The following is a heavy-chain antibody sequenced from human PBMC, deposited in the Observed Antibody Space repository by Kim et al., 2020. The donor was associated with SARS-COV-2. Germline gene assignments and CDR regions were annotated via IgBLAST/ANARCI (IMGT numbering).Heavy chain of an antibody. CDR3: AKAPGSRSGWFDP. D-gene: IGHD3-10*01. J-gene: IGHJ5*02. Sequence: YADSVKGRFTISRDNAKNSLYLQMNSLRAEDTALYYCAKAPGSRSGWFDPWGQGTLVTVSS. V-gene: IGHV3-9*01.